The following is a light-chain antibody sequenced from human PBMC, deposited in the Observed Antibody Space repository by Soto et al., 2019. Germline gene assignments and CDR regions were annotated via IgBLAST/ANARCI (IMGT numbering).Light chain of an antibody. CDR3: QQYNSYPSS. CDR2: YAS. V-gene: IGKV1-5*01. J-gene: IGKJ1*01. Sequence: DIQMTQSPSTLSASVGDRVTITCRARQSISSWLAWYXXKPGKAPKLLIYYASSLDSGVPSRFRGSGSGPEFTLTISSLQPDDFAPYYCQQYNSYPSSFGQWPKVYIK. CDR1: QSISSW.